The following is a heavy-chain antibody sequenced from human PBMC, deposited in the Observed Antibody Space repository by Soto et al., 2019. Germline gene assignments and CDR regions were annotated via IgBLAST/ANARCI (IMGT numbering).Heavy chain of an antibody. V-gene: IGHV4-34*01. J-gene: IGHJ5*02. Sequence: SETLSLHCAVYGGSFSGYYWSWIRQPPGKGLEWIGEINHSGSTNYNPSLKSRVTISVDTSKNQFSLKLSSVTAADTAVYYCARVVLYSSSWYSRWFDPWGQGTLVTVSS. CDR1: GGSFSGYY. CDR3: ARVVLYSSSWYSRWFDP. D-gene: IGHD6-13*01. CDR2: INHSGST.